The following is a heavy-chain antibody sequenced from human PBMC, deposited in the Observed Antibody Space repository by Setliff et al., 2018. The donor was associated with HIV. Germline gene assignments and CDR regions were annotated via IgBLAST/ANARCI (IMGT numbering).Heavy chain of an antibody. CDR1: GYTFTSYA. V-gene: IGHV1-3*01. Sequence: ASVKVSCKASGYTFTSYAMHWVRQAPGQRLEWMGWINAGNGNTKYSQKFQGRVTITRDTSASTAYMELSSLRSEDTAVYYCARAGYSSSWYDNAFDIWGQGTMVTGSS. CDR2: INAGNGNT. CDR3: ARAGYSSSWYDNAFDI. D-gene: IGHD6-13*01. J-gene: IGHJ3*02.